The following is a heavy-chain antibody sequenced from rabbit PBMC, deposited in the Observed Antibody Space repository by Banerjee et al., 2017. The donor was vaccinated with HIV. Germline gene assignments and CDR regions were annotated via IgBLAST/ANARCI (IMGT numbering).Heavy chain of an antibody. Sequence: QEQLEESGGGLVQPEGSLTLTCKASGFTLSSYWMCWVRQAPGKGLEWIGSITAGKDITYYASWAKGRFTISQTSSTTVTLQMTSLTAADTATYFCARDRGTDSNYYYYFNLWGQGTLVTVS. CDR1: GFTLSSYW. V-gene: IGHV1S45*01. J-gene: IGHJ4*01. CDR3: ARDRGTDSNYYYYFNL. CDR2: ITAGKDIT. D-gene: IGHD8-1*01.